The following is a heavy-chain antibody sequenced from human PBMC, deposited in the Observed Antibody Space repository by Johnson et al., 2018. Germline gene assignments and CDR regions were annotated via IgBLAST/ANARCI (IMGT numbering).Heavy chain of an antibody. Sequence: VQLQESGGGLVQPGGSLRLSCAASGFPFRSYFMHWVRQAPGKGLVWVSRIDTDGSTPGYADSVKGRFTIPRNNSKNTLSLQMNRLRVEEPAVYYCTRDRFGHCKGGICNYSYLDFWGKGTTVTVSS. CDR3: TRDRFGHCKGGICNYSYLDF. CDR2: IDTDGSTP. V-gene: IGHV3-74*01. D-gene: IGHD2-15*01. CDR1: GFPFRSYF. J-gene: IGHJ6*03.